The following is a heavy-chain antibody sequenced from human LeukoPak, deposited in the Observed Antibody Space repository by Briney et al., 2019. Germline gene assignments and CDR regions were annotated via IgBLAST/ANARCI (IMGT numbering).Heavy chain of an antibody. Sequence: GGSLRLSCAASGFIFSGYGMHWVRQAPGKGLEWVALISHDESTKHYADSVKGRFNITRDNSKNTLYLQMNNLRVEDTAVYYCAKDRIVISFGDVSKHWGQGTLVTVSS. CDR3: AKDRIVISFGDVSKH. CDR2: ISHDESTK. CDR1: GFIFSGYG. J-gene: IGHJ1*01. V-gene: IGHV3-30*18. D-gene: IGHD3-10*01.